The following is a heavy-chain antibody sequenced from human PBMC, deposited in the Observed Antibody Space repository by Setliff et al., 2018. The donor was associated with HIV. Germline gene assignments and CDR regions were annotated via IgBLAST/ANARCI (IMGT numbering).Heavy chain of an antibody. J-gene: IGHJ4*02. CDR1: GGSISSGDNY. CDR2: IKNSGST. V-gene: IGHV4-31*03. Sequence: KPSETLSLTCTVSGGSISSGDNYWSWIRQHPGKGLEWIGHIKNSGSTYYNPSLKSRVSISVDTSKNQFSLKLSSVTAADTAVYFCARGTYGSGSYLDYWGQGTLVTVS. CDR3: ARGTYGSGSYLDY. D-gene: IGHD3-10*01.